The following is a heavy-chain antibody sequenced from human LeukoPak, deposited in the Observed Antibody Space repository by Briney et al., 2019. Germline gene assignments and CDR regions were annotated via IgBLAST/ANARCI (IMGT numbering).Heavy chain of an antibody. Sequence: GGSLRLSCAASGFTFSSYAMSWVRQAPGKGLEWVSAISGSGGSTYYADSVKGRFTISRDNSKNTLYLQMNGLRAEDTAVYYCAKETKLRFLEWSPFDYWGQGTLVTVSS. CDR1: GFTFSSYA. J-gene: IGHJ4*02. CDR2: ISGSGGST. D-gene: IGHD3-3*01. CDR3: AKETKLRFLEWSPFDY. V-gene: IGHV3-23*01.